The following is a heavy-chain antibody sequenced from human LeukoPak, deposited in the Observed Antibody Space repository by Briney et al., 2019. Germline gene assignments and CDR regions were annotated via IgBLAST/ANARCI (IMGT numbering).Heavy chain of an antibody. CDR1: GGSISSSRYF. D-gene: IGHD3-3*01. Sequence: SETLSLTCTVPGGSISSSRYFWGWIRQPPGKGLEWIGTIYYSGSTYYNPSLKSRVTISVDTSKNQFSLKLSSVTAADTAVYYCARWGDYDFWSGYHDYWGQGTLVTVSS. CDR2: IYYSGST. V-gene: IGHV4-39*01. J-gene: IGHJ4*02. CDR3: ARWGDYDFWSGYHDY.